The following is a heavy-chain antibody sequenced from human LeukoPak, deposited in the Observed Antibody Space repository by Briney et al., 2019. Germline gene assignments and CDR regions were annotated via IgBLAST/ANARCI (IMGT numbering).Heavy chain of an antibody. CDR2: IYSGGST. V-gene: IGHV3-66*02. Sequence: PGGSLRLSCAASGFTVSSNYMSWVRQAPGKGLEWVSVIYSGGSTYYADSVKGRFTISRDNSKNTLYLQMNSLRAEDTAVYYCARGPFVLIAAAANDAFDIWGQGTMVTVSS. J-gene: IGHJ3*02. D-gene: IGHD6-13*01. CDR3: ARGPFVLIAAAANDAFDI. CDR1: GFTVSSNY.